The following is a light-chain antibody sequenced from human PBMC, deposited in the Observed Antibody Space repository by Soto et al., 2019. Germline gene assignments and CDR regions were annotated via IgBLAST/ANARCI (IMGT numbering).Light chain of an antibody. V-gene: IGKV3-20*01. Sequence: EIVLTQSPGTLSLSPGERATLSCRASQSVSSSYLAWYQQKPGQAPRLLIYGASSRATGIPDRFRGSGSGTDFPLTISRLGPEDFAVYYCQQYGSSPWTFGQGTKVEIK. J-gene: IGKJ1*01. CDR1: QSVSSSY. CDR3: QQYGSSPWT. CDR2: GAS.